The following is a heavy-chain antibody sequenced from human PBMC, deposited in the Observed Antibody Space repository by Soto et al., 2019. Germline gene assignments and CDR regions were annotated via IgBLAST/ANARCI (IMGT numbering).Heavy chain of an antibody. V-gene: IGHV4-34*01. J-gene: IGHJ5*02. CDR3: ARARGWFDP. CDR1: GGSFSGYY. CDR2: INHSGST. Sequence: NPSETLSLTCTVYGGSFSGYYWSWIRQPPGKGLEWIGEINHSGSTNYNPSLKSRVTISVDTSKNQFPLKLSSVTAADTAVYYCARARGWFDPWGQGTLVTVSS. D-gene: IGHD3-10*01.